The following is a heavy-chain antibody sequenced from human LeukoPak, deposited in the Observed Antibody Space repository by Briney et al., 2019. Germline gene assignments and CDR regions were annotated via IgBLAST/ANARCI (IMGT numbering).Heavy chain of an antibody. CDR1: GFTFSSYS. V-gene: IGHV3-48*04. CDR3: ARPRSESYYG. Sequence: QPGGSLRLSCAASGFTFSSYSMNWVRQAPGKGLEWVSYISSSGRTTYYADSVKGRFTISRDNAKNSLYLQMNSLRVEDTAVYYCARPRSESYYGWDQGTLVTVSS. J-gene: IGHJ4*02. D-gene: IGHD1-26*01. CDR2: ISSSGRTT.